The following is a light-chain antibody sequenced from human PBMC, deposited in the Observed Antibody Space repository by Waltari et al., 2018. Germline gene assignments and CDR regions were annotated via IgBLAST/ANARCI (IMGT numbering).Light chain of an antibody. Sequence: QSALTQPASVSGSPGQSITISCSGIGSDVGASDYVTWHQHHPGKAPQVIIYDVTNRPAGVSDRFSASKSANTASLTISRLQPEDEADYYCASQTLDGLILFGGGTRLTVL. CDR3: ASQTLDGLIL. CDR2: DVT. J-gene: IGLJ2*01. CDR1: GSDVGASDY. V-gene: IGLV2-14*03.